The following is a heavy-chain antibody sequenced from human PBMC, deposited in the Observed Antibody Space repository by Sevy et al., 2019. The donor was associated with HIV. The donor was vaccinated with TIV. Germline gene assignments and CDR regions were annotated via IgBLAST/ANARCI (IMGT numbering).Heavy chain of an antibody. CDR1: GYTFTGYY. Sequence: ASVKVSCKASGYTFTGYYMHWVRQAPGQGLEWMGRINPNSGGTNYAQKFQGRVTRTRDTSISTAYMELRRLGSDDTAVYYCASQQLLDAFDIWGQGTMVTVSS. V-gene: IGHV1-2*06. CDR3: ASQQLLDAFDI. CDR2: INPNSGGT. J-gene: IGHJ3*02. D-gene: IGHD6-13*01.